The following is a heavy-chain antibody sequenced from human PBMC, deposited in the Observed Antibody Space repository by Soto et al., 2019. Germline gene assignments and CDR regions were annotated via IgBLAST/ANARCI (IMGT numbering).Heavy chain of an antibody. V-gene: IGHV3-73*01. CDR1: GFTFSGSA. Sequence: PGGSLRLSCAASGFTFSGSAMHWVRQASGKGLEWVGRIRTKAKSYATAYAASVKGRFTISRDDSKNTAYLQMNSLKTEDTAVYYCTTPQLYYGMDVWGQGTTVTVSS. D-gene: IGHD3-10*01. J-gene: IGHJ6*02. CDR2: IRTKAKSYAT. CDR3: TTPQLYYGMDV.